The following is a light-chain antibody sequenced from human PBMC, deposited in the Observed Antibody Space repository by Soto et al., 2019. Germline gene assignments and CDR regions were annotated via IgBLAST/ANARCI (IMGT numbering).Light chain of an antibody. V-gene: IGLV2-11*01. CDR2: DVS. CDR3: CSYAGSYTYV. Sequence: QSALTQPRSVSGSPGQSVTISCTGTSSDVGGYNYVSWYQQHPGKAPKLMIYDVSKRPSGVPDRLSGSKSGNTASLTISGLQADDEADYYCCSYAGSYTYVFGTGTKLTVL. J-gene: IGLJ1*01. CDR1: SSDVGGYNY.